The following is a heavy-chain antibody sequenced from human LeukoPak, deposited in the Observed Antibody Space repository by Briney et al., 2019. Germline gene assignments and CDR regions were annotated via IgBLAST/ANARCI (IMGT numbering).Heavy chain of an antibody. Sequence: GGSLRLSCAASGFTFSSYGMHWVRRAPGKGLEWVAVIWYDGSNKYYADSVKGRFTISRDNAKNTLYLQMNSLRAEDTAVYYCAREVYSSGWYSFDYWGQGTLVTVSS. CDR2: IWYDGSNK. CDR3: AREVYSSGWYSFDY. J-gene: IGHJ4*02. V-gene: IGHV3-33*01. D-gene: IGHD6-19*01. CDR1: GFTFSSYG.